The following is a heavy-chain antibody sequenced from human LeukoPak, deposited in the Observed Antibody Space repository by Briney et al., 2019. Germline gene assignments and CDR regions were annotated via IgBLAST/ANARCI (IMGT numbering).Heavy chain of an antibody. CDR1: GFTFDDYG. J-gene: IGHJ4*02. D-gene: IGHD2/OR15-2a*01. CDR2: INSDGSWT. V-gene: IGHV3-74*01. CDR3: VSFYVTY. Sequence: GGSLRLSCAASGFTFDDYGMSWVRQAPGKGLVWVSHINSDGSWTSYADSVKGRFTISKDNAKDTVYLQMNSLRAEDTAVYYCVSFYVTYWGRGTLVTVSS.